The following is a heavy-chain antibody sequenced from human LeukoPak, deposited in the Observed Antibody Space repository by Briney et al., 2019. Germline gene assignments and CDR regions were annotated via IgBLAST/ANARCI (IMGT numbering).Heavy chain of an antibody. CDR3: AREDRAYSSLYGYYYYYGMDV. D-gene: IGHD6-13*01. V-gene: IGHV6-1*01. J-gene: IGHJ6*02. Sequence: SQTLSLTCAISGDSVSSNSAAWNWIRQSPSRGLEWLGRTYYRSKWYNDHAVSVKSRITINPDTSKNQFSLQLNSVTPEDTAVYYCAREDRAYSSLYGYYYYYGMDVWGQGTTVTVSS. CDR2: TYYRSKWYN. CDR1: GDSVSSNSAA.